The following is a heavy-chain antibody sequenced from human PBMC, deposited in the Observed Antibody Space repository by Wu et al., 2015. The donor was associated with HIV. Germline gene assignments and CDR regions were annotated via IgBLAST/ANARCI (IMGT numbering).Heavy chain of an antibody. CDR3: ARVGVLLTSAELLEYFQH. J-gene: IGHJ1*01. CDR2: LNPKSGSA. Sequence: QVQLVQSGTRVQKPGTSVRVSCRVSGYTFTSFNINWIRHAPGRGLEWVGWLNPKSGSAGFGRDFQGRVSMTKNNSISTVYMELSGLTSDDTAIYYCARVGVLLTSAELLEYFQHWGQGTRVVVSS. V-gene: IGHV1-8*02. CDR1: GYTFTSFN. D-gene: IGHD1-26*01.